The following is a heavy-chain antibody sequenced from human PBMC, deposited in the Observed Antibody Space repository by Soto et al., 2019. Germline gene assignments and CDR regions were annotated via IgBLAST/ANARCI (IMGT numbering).Heavy chain of an antibody. Sequence: GASVKVSCKASAYTFTNYGISWVRQAPGQGLEWMGWISAYNGNINYAQKFRGRVTMTTDTSTSSAYLEVRSLRSDDTAVYYCARSGSSWNVRGFDSLVQVTLVTDSS. CDR2: ISAYNGNI. D-gene: IGHD6-13*01. CDR3: ARSGSSWNVRGFDS. J-gene: IGHJ4*02. V-gene: IGHV1-18*01. CDR1: AYTFTNYG.